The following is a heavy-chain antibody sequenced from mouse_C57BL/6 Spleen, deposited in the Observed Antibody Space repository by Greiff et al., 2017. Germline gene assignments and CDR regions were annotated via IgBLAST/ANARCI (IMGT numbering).Heavy chain of an antibody. CDR1: GFSLTSYG. CDR2: IWRGGST. J-gene: IGHJ2*01. V-gene: IGHV2-2*01. Sequence: VKVVESGPGLVQPSQSLSITCTVSGFSLTSYGVHWVRQSPGKGLEWLGVIWRGGSTDYNAAFISRLSISKDNSKSQVFFKMNSLRADDTAIYYCARGGFYYFDYWGQGTTLTVSS. CDR3: ARGGFYYFDY.